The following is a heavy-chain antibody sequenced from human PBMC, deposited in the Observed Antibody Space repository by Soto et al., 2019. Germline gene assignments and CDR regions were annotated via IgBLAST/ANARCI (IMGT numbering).Heavy chain of an antibody. J-gene: IGHJ4*02. V-gene: IGHV3-23*01. Sequence: VGSLRLSCAASGVTCSSYAMTLVRQAPGKGLEWVSGSSGTGGSTYYADSVKGRFTISRDNSKNTLYLEMYSLRAEDTAIYYCAKDRRSITAAGAPNFDYWGQGTLVTVSS. CDR2: SSGTGGST. CDR1: GVTCSSYA. D-gene: IGHD6-13*01. CDR3: AKDRRSITAAGAPNFDY.